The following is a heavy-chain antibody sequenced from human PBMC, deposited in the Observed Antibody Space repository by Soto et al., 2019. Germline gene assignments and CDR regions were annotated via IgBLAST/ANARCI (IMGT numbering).Heavy chain of an antibody. CDR2: FRGDGTGA. V-gene: IGHV3-23*01. CDR1: GFTFSRYW. CDR3: AKLPQYDILTGYLNYFDY. J-gene: IGHJ4*02. Sequence: HPGGSLRLSCAASGFTFSRYWMFWVRQVPGKGLEWVSAFRGDGTGAHYADSVKGRFTISRDNSKNTLYLHMNSLRAEDTAVYYYAKLPQYDILTGYLNYFDYWGQGTLVTVSS. D-gene: IGHD3-9*01.